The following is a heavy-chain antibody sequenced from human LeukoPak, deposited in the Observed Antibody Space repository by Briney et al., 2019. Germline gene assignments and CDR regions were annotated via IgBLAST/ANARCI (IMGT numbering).Heavy chain of an antibody. CDR3: ARDYSSSSWLDY. J-gene: IGHJ4*02. Sequence: GGSLRLSCAASGFTFSSYGMHWVRQAPGKGLEWVAVIWYDGSNKYYADSVKGRFTISRDNSKNTLYLQMNSLRAEDTAVYYCARDYSSSSWLDYWGQGTLVTVSS. CDR2: IWYDGSNK. D-gene: IGHD6-13*01. V-gene: IGHV3-33*01. CDR1: GFTFSSYG.